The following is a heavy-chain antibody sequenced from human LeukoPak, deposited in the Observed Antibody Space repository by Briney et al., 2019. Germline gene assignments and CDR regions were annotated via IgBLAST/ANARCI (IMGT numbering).Heavy chain of an antibody. V-gene: IGHV4-34*01. CDR2: INHSGST. D-gene: IGHD6-13*01. J-gene: IGHJ4*02. CDR1: GGSISSYY. CDR3: ARHENSSLRIYFDY. Sequence: SSETLSLTCTVSGGSISSYYWSWIRQPPGKGLEWIGEINHSGSTNYNPSLKSRVTISVDTSKNQFSLKLSSVTAADTAVYYCARHENSSLRIYFDYWGQGTLVTVSS.